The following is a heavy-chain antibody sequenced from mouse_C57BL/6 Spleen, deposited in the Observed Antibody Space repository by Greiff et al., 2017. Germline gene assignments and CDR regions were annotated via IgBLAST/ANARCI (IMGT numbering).Heavy chain of an antibody. V-gene: IGHV1-61*01. CDR3: AIQDCYDCDVGFAY. CDR1: GYTFTSYW. D-gene: IGHD2-4*01. CDR2: IYPSDSET. Sequence: VQLQQPGAELVRPGSSVKLSCKASGYTFTSYWMDWVKQRPGQGLEWIGNIYPSDSETHYNQKFKDKATLTVDKSSSTAYMQLSSLTSEDSAVYYCAIQDCYDCDVGFAYWGQGTLVTGSA. J-gene: IGHJ3*01.